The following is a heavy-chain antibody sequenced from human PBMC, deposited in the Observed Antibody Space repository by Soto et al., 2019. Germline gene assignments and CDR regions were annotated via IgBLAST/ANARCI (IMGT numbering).Heavy chain of an antibody. Sequence: SETLSLTCTVSDGSIGSDYWCWIRQPPGKGLEXXGXXXXXGXXXYNPSLKSRVTMSIDTSKNPFSLKLASVTTADTAVYYYDSSAYYSVWGQGTLVTVSS. D-gene: IGHD3-22*01. CDR1: DGSIGSDY. J-gene: IGHJ4*02. CDR2: XXXXGXX. V-gene: IGHV4-59*01. CDR3: DSSAYYSV.